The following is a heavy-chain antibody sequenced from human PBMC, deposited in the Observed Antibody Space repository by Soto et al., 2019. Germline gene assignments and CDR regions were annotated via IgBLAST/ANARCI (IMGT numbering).Heavy chain of an antibody. CDR1: AFNRKGYG. Sequence: GGSLRLSCSASAFNRKGYGMHWVRQAPGKGLEQVAASTYVGGSPYYVESVKGRFTVSRDNSKNTLYLQMGSLRPEDTAIYFCVKDYSHGRFPDYWGQGTLVTVSS. CDR3: VKDYSHGRFPDY. D-gene: IGHD1-26*01. V-gene: IGHV3-64D*06. J-gene: IGHJ4*02. CDR2: STYVGGSP.